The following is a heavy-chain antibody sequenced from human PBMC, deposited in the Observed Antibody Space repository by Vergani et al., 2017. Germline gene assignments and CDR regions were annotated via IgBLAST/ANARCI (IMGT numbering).Heavy chain of an antibody. Sequence: LQLVESGGGLVQPGGSLRLSCATSGFTLSNYDMQWIRQGPGKGLEFVAFIQFDGSNQYYADSVKGRFTLSRDFSKNTLYLQMNSLRTDDTATYYCAKHFRGWGIDYWGQGTQVIVSS. CDR3: AKHFRGWGIDY. V-gene: IGHV3-30*02. CDR1: GFTLSNYD. CDR2: IQFDGSNQ. D-gene: IGHD3-16*01. J-gene: IGHJ4*02.